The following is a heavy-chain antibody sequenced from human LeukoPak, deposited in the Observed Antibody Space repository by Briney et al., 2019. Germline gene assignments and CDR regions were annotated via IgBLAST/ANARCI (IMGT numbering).Heavy chain of an antibody. V-gene: IGHV3-23*01. CDR1: GFTFSSYA. CDR2: ISGSGGST. CDR3: AKDLLKVVLIH. D-gene: IGHD3-22*01. Sequence: PGGSLRLSCAASGFTFSSYAMSWVRQAPGKGLEWVSLISGSGGSTYCADSVKGRFTISRDNSKNTLYLQMSSLRAEDTAVYYCAKDLLKVVLIHWGQGTLVTVSS. J-gene: IGHJ1*01.